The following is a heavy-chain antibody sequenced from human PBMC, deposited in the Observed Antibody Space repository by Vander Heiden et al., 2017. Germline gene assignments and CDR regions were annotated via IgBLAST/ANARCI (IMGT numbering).Heavy chain of an antibody. V-gene: IGHV4-34*01. CDR3: ARGRYYYGSGSYLYYFDY. D-gene: IGHD3-10*01. CDR1: GGSFSGYY. J-gene: IGHJ4*02. Sequence: QVQLQQWGAGLLKPSETLSLTCAVYGGSFSGYYWSWIRQPPGKGLEWIREINHSGSTNYNPSLKSRVTISVDTSKNQFSLKLSSVTAADTAVYYCARGRYYYGSGSYLYYFDYWGQGTLVTVSS. CDR2: INHSGST.